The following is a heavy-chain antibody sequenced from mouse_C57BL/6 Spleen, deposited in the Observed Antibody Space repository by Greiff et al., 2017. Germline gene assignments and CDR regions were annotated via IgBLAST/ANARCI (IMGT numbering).Heavy chain of an antibody. CDR1: GYSITSGYY. CDR2: ISYDGSN. Sequence: EVKLMESGPGLVKPSQSLSLTCSVTGYSITSGYYWNWIRQFPGNKLEWMGYISYDGSNNYNPSLKNRISITRDTSKNQFFLKLNSVTTEDTATYYCARDQGTGTGAMDYWGQGTSVTVSS. J-gene: IGHJ4*01. V-gene: IGHV3-6*01. D-gene: IGHD4-1*01. CDR3: ARDQGTGTGAMDY.